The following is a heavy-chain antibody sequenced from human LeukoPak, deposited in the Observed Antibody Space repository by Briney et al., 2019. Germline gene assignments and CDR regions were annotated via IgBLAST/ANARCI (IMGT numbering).Heavy chain of an antibody. V-gene: IGHV3-20*04. J-gene: IGHJ4*02. CDR1: GFRFDDHG. CDR2: INWNGAST. D-gene: IGHD6-19*01. Sequence: GGALRLSCAESGFRFDDHGMSWVRQVPGKGLEWVSGINWNGASTGYGDSVKGRFTISRDNAKNSLYLQMNSLRAEDTAMYYCAGGDRNGWYFDYWGQGILVTVSS. CDR3: AGGDRNGWYFDY.